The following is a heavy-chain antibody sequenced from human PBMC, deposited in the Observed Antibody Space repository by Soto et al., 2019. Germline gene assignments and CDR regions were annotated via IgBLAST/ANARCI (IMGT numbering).Heavy chain of an antibody. D-gene: IGHD6-6*01. CDR3: ARDPASIAARPDAFDI. CDR1: GYTFTSYY. V-gene: IGHV1-46*01. Sequence: SVKVSCKASGYTFTSYYMHWVRQAPEQGLEWMGIINPSGGSTSYAQKFQDRVTMTRDTSTSTVYMELSSLRSEDTAVYYCARDPASIAARPDAFDIWGQGTMVTVSS. J-gene: IGHJ3*02. CDR2: INPSGGST.